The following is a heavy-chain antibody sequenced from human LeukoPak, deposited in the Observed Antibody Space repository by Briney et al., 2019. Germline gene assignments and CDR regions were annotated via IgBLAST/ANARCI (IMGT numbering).Heavy chain of an antibody. D-gene: IGHD3-22*01. V-gene: IGHV3-11*04. J-gene: IGHJ4*02. Sequence: GGSLRLSCAASGFTFSDYYMSWIRQAPGKGLEWLSYISGSGSTIYYADSVKGRFTISRDNAKNSLYLQMNSLRAEDTAVYYCAKEPRQYYDNSGYYNWGQGTLVAVSS. CDR2: ISGSGSTI. CDR1: GFTFSDYY. CDR3: AKEPRQYYDNSGYYN.